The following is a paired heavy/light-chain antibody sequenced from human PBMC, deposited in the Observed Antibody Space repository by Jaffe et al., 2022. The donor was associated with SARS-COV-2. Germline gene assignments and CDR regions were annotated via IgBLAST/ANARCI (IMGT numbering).Heavy chain of an antibody. V-gene: IGHV7-4-1*02. CDR3: ARSFPRTLVPSRDYYYMDV. J-gene: IGHJ6*03. CDR1: GYTFTAYV. CDR2: INTNTGTP. D-gene: IGHD1-26*01. Sequence: QVQLIQSGSELTKPGASVTVSCKTSGYTFTAYVMNWVRQAPGQGPEWMGGINTNTGTPTYAQGFTGRFVFSLGTSVNTAYLRINSLKPEDTAVYYCARSFPRTLVPSRDYYYMDVWGTGTTVTVSS.
Light chain of an antibody. CDR3: AAWDDSLSGWV. CDR2: YNN. CDR1: SSNIGTNY. J-gene: IGLJ3*02. Sequence: QSVLTQPPSASGTPGQRVSISCSGGSSNIGTNYVYWYQHLPGTAPKLLIYYNNRRPSGVPDRFSGSKSGTSASLAISGLRSEDEAEYYCAAWDDSLSGWVFGGGTRLTVL. V-gene: IGLV1-47*01.